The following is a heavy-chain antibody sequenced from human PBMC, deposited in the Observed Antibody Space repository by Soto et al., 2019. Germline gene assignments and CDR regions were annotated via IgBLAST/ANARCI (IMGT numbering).Heavy chain of an antibody. J-gene: IGHJ4*02. V-gene: IGHV3-30*03. CDR3: ARSPHVWGSYRPFDY. D-gene: IGHD3-16*02. Sequence: PGGSLRLSCAASGFTFSSYGMHWVRQAPGKGLEWVAVISYDGSNKYYADSVKGRFTISRDNSKNTLYLQMNSLRAEDTAIYYCARSPHVWGSYRPFDYWGQGTLVTSPQ. CDR2: ISYDGSNK. CDR1: GFTFSSYG.